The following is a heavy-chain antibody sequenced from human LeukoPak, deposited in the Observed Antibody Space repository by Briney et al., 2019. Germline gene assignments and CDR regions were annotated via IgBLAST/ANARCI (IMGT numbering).Heavy chain of an antibody. CDR3: ARGVLLQGRGAFDI. CDR2: IIPKNGGT. CDR1: GYTFIVYY. J-gene: IGHJ3*02. Sequence: ASVKVSCKASGYTFIVYYIHWMRQAPGQGLEWMGWIIPKNGGTNYAQKFQDRVTMTRDTSISTAYMELSSLTDDDTAEYYCARGVLLQGRGAFDIWGQGTMVTVSS. D-gene: IGHD2-21*02. V-gene: IGHV1-2*02.